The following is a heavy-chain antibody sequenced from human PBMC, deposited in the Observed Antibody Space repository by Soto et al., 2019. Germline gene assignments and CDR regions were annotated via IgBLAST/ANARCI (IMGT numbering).Heavy chain of an antibody. V-gene: IGHV4-59*01. CDR2: IYYSGST. CDR3: ARARRYNWFDP. J-gene: IGHJ5*02. CDR1: GGSISSYY. Sequence: PSETLSLTCTVFGGSISSYYWSWIRQPPGKGLEWIGYIYYSGSTNYNPSLKSRVTISVDTSKNQFSLKLSSVTAADTAVYYCARARRYNWFDPWGQGTLVTVSS.